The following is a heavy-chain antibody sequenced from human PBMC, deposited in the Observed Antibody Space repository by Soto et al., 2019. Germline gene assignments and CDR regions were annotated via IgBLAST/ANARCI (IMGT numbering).Heavy chain of an antibody. CDR1: GGTFRSNA. V-gene: IGHV1-69*01. CDR3: ASDGNSRLSWLLDY. CDR2: IIPIFGTP. Sequence: QVQLVQSGAEVKKPGSSVKVSCKASGGTFRSNAITWVRQAPGQGLEYRRGIIPIFGTPNYAQKFQGRVTIVADESTSTAYMELSSLTFEDTAVYYCASDGNSRLSWLLDYWGQGTLVTVSS. J-gene: IGHJ4*02. D-gene: IGHD2-8*02.